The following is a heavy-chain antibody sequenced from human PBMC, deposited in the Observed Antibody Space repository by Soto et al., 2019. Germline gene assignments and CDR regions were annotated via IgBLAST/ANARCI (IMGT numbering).Heavy chain of an antibody. CDR1: GFIFNTYS. Sequence: GGSLRLCCAASGFIFNTYSMNWVRQAPGKGLEWVSYISGSSQTIFYADSVRGRFTISRDNANNSTYLQMVSLRDEDTAVYYCARTLSWRRGPFDSWGQGTLVTVSS. D-gene: IGHD2-15*01. J-gene: IGHJ4*02. V-gene: IGHV3-48*02. CDR3: ARTLSWRRGPFDS. CDR2: ISGSSQTI.